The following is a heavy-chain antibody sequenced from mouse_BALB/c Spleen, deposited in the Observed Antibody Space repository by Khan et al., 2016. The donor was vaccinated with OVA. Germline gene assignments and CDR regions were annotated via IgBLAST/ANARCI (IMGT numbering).Heavy chain of an antibody. CDR2: INPTSGYT. V-gene: IGHV1-7*01. J-gene: IGHJ2*01. CDR3: TRDRIDY. CDR1: DYTFTSYW. Sequence: QVQLQQSGAELAKPGASVKMSCKASDYTFTSYWMHWVKQRPGQGLEWIGYINPTSGYTDYNEKFKDKATWSADKSSSTAYMQLSSLTSEDSAVYYCTRDRIDYWGQGTTLTVSS.